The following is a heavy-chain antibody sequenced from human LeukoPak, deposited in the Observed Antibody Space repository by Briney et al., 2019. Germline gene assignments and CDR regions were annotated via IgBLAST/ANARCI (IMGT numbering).Heavy chain of an antibody. V-gene: IGHV3-48*02. CDR1: GFTFSSYS. CDR3: VRDPDALDF. J-gene: IGHJ4*02. CDR2: IRSSGSPI. Sequence: PGGSLRLSYAASGFTFSSYSMNWVRQAPGKGLEWVAYIRSSGSPIYYADSVKGRFTISRDNAKNSLYLQMNSLRDEDTAVYYCVRDPDALDFWGQGTPVTVSS.